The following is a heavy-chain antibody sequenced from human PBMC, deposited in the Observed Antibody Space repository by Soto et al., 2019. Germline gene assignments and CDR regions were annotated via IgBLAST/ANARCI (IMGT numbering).Heavy chain of an antibody. Sequence: VASVKVSCKASGFTFSSSGIHWVRQARGQRLEWIGWIVVGSGNTNYAQKLQGRVTMTTDTSTSTAYMELRSLRSDDTAVYYCARASGSSYWFDPWG. CDR3: ARASGSSYWFDP. V-gene: IGHV1-18*01. CDR1: GFTFSSSG. D-gene: IGHD1-26*01. CDR2: IVVGSGNT. J-gene: IGHJ5*02.